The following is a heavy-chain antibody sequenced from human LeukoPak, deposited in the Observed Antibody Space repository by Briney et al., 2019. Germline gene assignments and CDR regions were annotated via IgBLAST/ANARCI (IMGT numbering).Heavy chain of an antibody. CDR3: ARDFVGISRLVRSGHYYFDY. J-gene: IGHJ4*02. D-gene: IGHD3-3*01. CDR1: GYTFTSYG. V-gene: IGHV1-18*01. Sequence: ASVKVSCKASGYTFTSYGISWVRQAPGQGLEWTGWISAYNGNTNYAQKLQGRVTMTTDTSTSTAYMEPRSLRSDDTAVYYCARDFVGISRLVRSGHYYFDYWGQGTLVTVSS. CDR2: ISAYNGNT.